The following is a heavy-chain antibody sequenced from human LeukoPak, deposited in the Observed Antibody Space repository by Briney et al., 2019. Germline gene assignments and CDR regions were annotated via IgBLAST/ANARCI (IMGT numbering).Heavy chain of an antibody. Sequence: PGGSLRLSCAASGFTFSSDAMSWVRQTPRKGLEWVSTIGGGGIATYYQDSVKGRFTISRDNSKNTLYLQMNSLRVEDTAVYYCAKDPPTSGTTFDYWGRGTLVTVSS. CDR2: IGGGGIAT. CDR1: GFTFSSDA. V-gene: IGHV3-23*01. CDR3: AKDPPTSGTTFDY. D-gene: IGHD1-1*01. J-gene: IGHJ4*02.